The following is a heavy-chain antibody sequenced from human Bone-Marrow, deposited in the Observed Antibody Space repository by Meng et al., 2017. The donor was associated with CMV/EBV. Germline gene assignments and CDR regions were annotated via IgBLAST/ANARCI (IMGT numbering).Heavy chain of an antibody. J-gene: IGHJ4*02. CDR2: SNAGNGNT. CDR1: GYTFTSYA. CDR3: ARDPISGDSSGTDY. V-gene: IGHV1-3*02. D-gene: IGHD3-22*01. Sequence: VQLVQSGAGVKKPGASVKVSCKASGYTFTSYAMHWVRQAPGQRLEWMGWSNAGNGNTKYSQEFQGRVTITRDTSASTAYMELSSLRSDDTAVYYCARDPISGDSSGTDYWGQGTLVTVSS.